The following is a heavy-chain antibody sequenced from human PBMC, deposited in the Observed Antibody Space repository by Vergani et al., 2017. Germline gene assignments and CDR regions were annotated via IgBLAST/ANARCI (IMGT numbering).Heavy chain of an antibody. CDR1: GFTFNHYA. D-gene: IGHD5-12*01. V-gene: IGHV3-23*01. J-gene: IGHJ6*02. CDR2: ISGSGGST. Sequence: EVHLLESGGDLVQPGGSLRLSCAASGFTFNHYAMNWVRQAPGKGLEWVSGISGSGGSTYYAGSVKGRFPISRDSSNNTLYLQMNSLSAGDTAVYYCAKANPRNSGYDYLFYYHAMDVWGQGTTVTVSS. CDR3: AKANPRNSGYDYLFYYHAMDV.